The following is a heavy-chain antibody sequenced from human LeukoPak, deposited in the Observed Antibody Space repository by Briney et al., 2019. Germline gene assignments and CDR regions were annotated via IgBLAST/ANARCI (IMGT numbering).Heavy chain of an antibody. V-gene: IGHV3-33*01. J-gene: IGHJ4*02. CDR1: GFTFSNYG. D-gene: IGHD3-22*01. Sequence: GRSLILSCAASGFTFSNYGIHWVRQAPGKGLEWVAVMWSDGSNKFYADSVKGRFTVSRDNSKNTVYLQMNSLRAEDTAVYYCARDFDTSGHYLFDYWGQGTLITVSS. CDR2: MWSDGSNK. CDR3: ARDFDTSGHYLFDY.